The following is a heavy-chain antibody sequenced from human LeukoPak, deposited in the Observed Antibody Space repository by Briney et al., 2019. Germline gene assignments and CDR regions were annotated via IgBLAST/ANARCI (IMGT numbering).Heavy chain of an antibody. J-gene: IGHJ3*02. D-gene: IGHD4-17*01. CDR2: ISYDGSNK. CDR1: GFTFSSYG. V-gene: IGHV3-30*18. Sequence: GGSLRLSCAASGFTFSSYGMHWVRQAPGKGLEWVAVISYDGSNKYYADSVKGRFTISRDNSKNTLHLQMNSLRAEDTAVYYCANLGTTVTTKDAFDIWGQGTMVTVSS. CDR3: ANLGTTVTTKDAFDI.